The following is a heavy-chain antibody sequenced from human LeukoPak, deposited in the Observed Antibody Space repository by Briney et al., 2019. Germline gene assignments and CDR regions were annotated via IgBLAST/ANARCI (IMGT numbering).Heavy chain of an antibody. V-gene: IGHV1-2*02. CDR1: GYTFTGYY. CDR2: INPNSGGT. J-gene: IGHJ4*02. D-gene: IGHD3-10*01. Sequence: ASVKVSCKASGYTFTGYYMHWVRQAPGRGLEWMGWINPNSGGTNYAQKFQGRVTMTRDTSISTAYMELSRLRSDDTAVYYCARIEPFGEASDYWGQGTLVTVSS. CDR3: ARIEPFGEASDY.